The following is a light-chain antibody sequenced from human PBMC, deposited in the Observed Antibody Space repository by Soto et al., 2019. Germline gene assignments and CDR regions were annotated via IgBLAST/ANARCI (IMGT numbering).Light chain of an antibody. CDR2: KAS. CDR3: QQYNSYSPT. CDR1: QGISTW. Sequence: DIQMTQLPSSMSASVGDRVTITCRASQGISTWLAWYQQEPGKAPKLLIHKASSLQSGVPSRFSGSGSGTDFTLTISSLHPDDFATYYCQQYNSYSPTFGQGTRVEIK. J-gene: IGKJ1*01. V-gene: IGKV1-5*03.